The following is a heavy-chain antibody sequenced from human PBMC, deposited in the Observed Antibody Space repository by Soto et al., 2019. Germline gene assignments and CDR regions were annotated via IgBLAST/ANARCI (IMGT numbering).Heavy chain of an antibody. D-gene: IGHD3-22*01. V-gene: IGHV4-30-4*01. CDR1: GGSISSGDYY. CDR3: ARVDDSSGYSEFRGAVGAFDI. Sequence: QVQLQESGPGLVKPSQTLSLTCTVSGGSISSGDYYWSWIRQPPGKGLEWIGYIYYSGSTYYNPSLKSRVTISVDTSKNQFSLKLSSVTAADTAVYYCARVDDSSGYSEFRGAVGAFDIWGQGTMVTVSS. CDR2: IYYSGST. J-gene: IGHJ3*02.